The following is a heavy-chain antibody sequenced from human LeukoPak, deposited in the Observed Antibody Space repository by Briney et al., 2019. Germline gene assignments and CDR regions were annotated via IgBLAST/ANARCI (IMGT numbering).Heavy chain of an antibody. V-gene: IGHV4-4*02. Sequence: SETLSLTCAVSGGSISCSNWWSWVRQPPGKGLEWIGEIYHSGSTNYNPSLKSRVTISVDKSKNQFSLKLSSVTAADTAVYYCARLMAPSYATPGDYWGQGTLVTVSS. CDR3: ARLMAPSYATPGDY. J-gene: IGHJ4*02. D-gene: IGHD2-8*01. CDR2: IYHSGST. CDR1: GGSISCSNW.